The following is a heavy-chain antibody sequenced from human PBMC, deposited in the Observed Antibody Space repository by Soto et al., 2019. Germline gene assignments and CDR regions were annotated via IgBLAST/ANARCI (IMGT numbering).Heavy chain of an antibody. J-gene: IGHJ3*02. CDR1: GFTFSSYA. Sequence: GGSLRLSCAASGFTFSSYAMSWVRQAPGKGLEWVTAISGSGGSTYYADSVKGRFTISRDNPKTPLYLKMNSLRAEDTALYFCAKFYNTGSIIVLMVYAMGNAFDIWGQGKMVTVSS. CDR2: ISGSGGST. CDR3: AKFYNTGSIIVLMVYAMGNAFDI. V-gene: IGHV3-23*01. D-gene: IGHD2-8*01.